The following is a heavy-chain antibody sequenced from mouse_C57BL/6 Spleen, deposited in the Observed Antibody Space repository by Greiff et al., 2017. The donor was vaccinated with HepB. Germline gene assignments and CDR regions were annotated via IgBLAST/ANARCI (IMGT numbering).Heavy chain of an antibody. J-gene: IGHJ3*01. V-gene: IGHV5-4*01. CDR3: ARDNVAY. CDR1: GFTFSSYA. CDR2: ISDGGSYT. Sequence: EVHLVESGGGLVKPGGSLKLSCAASGFTFSSYAMSWVRQTPEKRLEWVATISDGGSYTYYPDNVKGRFTISRDNAKNNLYLQMSHLKSEDTAMYYCARDNVAYWGQGTLVTVSA.